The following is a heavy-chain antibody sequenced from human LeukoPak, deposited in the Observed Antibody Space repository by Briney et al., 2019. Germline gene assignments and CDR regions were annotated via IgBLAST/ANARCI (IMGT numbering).Heavy chain of an antibody. CDR3: ARVGYSSGWYGWFDP. V-gene: IGHV3-23*01. CDR1: GFTFSSYA. J-gene: IGHJ5*02. Sequence: PGGSLRLSCAASGFTFSSYALSWVRQAPGRGLEWVSTIGGSAGNTWYADSVKGRFTISRDSSKNTLYLQMNSLRADDTAVYYCARVGYSSGWYGWFDPWGQGTLVTVSS. CDR2: IGGSAGNT. D-gene: IGHD6-19*01.